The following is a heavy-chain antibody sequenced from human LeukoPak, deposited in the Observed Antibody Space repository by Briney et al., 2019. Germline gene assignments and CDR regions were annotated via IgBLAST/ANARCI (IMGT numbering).Heavy chain of an antibody. Sequence: SETLSLTCAVSGGSISSGGYSWSWIRQPPGKGLEWIGYIYHSGSTYYNPSLKSRVTISVDGSKNQFSLKLSSVTAADTAVYYCARGRPNLDYWGQGTLVTVSS. CDR2: IYHSGST. D-gene: IGHD1-14*01. CDR1: GGSISSGGYS. CDR3: ARGRPNLDY. V-gene: IGHV4-30-2*01. J-gene: IGHJ4*02.